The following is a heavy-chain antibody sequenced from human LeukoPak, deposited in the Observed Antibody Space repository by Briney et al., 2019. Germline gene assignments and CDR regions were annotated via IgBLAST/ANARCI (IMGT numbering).Heavy chain of an antibody. Sequence: SETLSLTCTVSGGSISSSSYYWGWIRQPPGKGLEWIGSIYYSGSTYYNPSLKSRVTISVDTSKNQFSLKLSSVTAADTAVYYCARRRYYDFWSGYPDPYYYYGMDVWGQGTTVTVSS. J-gene: IGHJ6*02. V-gene: IGHV4-39*01. D-gene: IGHD3-3*01. CDR2: IYYSGST. CDR1: GGSISSSSYY. CDR3: ARRRYYDFWSGYPDPYYYYGMDV.